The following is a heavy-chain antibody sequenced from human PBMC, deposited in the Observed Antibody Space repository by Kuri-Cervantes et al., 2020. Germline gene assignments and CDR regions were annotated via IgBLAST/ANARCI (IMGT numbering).Heavy chain of an antibody. CDR2: ISSSGSTI. CDR3: ARVEVTTNYYYMDV. J-gene: IGHJ6*03. CDR1: GFTFSDYY. Sequence: GGSLRLSCAASGFTFSDYYMSWIRQAPGKGLEWVSYISSSGSTIYYADSVKGRFTISRDNAKNSLYLQMNSLRAEDTAVYYCARVEVTTNYYYMDVWGKGTTVTVSS. V-gene: IGHV3-11*04. D-gene: IGHD4-17*01.